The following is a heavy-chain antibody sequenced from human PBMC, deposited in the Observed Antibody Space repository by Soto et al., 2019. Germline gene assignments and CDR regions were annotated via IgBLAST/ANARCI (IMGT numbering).Heavy chain of an antibody. CDR1: GYTLSELS. CDR2: FDPEDGET. V-gene: IGHV1-24*01. D-gene: IGHD1-26*01. Sequence: GASVKVSCKVSGYTLSELSMHWVRQAPGKGLEWMGGFDPEDGETIYAQKFQGRVTMTEDTSTDTAYMELSSLRSEDTAVYYCATYSGSYDAFDIWGQGTMVTVSS. J-gene: IGHJ3*02. CDR3: ATYSGSYDAFDI.